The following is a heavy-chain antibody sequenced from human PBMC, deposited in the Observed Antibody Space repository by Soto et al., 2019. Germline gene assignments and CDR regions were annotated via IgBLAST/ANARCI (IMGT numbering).Heavy chain of an antibody. Sequence: GGSLRLSCAASGFIFNNYGMNWVRQAPGKGLEWVAVIWSDGFNKYYADSVKGRFTISRDNSRNSLSLQMNSLSAEDTAVYYCARDTKEDLGGSDFHYFDSWGQGALVTVSS. CDR1: GFIFNNYG. J-gene: IGHJ4*02. V-gene: IGHV3-33*01. CDR3: ARDTKEDLGGSDFHYFDS. CDR2: IWSDGFNK. D-gene: IGHD2-21*02.